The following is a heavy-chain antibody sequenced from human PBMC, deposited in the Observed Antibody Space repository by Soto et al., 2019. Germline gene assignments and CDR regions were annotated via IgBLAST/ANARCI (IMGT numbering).Heavy chain of an antibody. Sequence: QITLKESGPTLVKPTQTLTLTCTFSGFSLSTSGVGVGWIRQPPGKALEWLALIYWDDDKRYSPSLKSRLTITKDTPKNQVVLTMTNMDPVDTATYYCAHSITTMVRGVIITPYFDYWGQGTLVTVSS. CDR2: IYWDDDK. D-gene: IGHD3-10*01. J-gene: IGHJ4*02. CDR1: GFSLSTSGVG. CDR3: AHSITTMVRGVIITPYFDY. V-gene: IGHV2-5*02.